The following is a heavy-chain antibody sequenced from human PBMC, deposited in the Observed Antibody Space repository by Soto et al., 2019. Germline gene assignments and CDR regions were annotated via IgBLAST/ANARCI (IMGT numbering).Heavy chain of an antibody. CDR1: GGSVSSNSHY. CDR3: ASHKDTSNWYLIPAY. CDR2: IYYSGNT. Sequence: PSETLSLTCSVSGGSVSSNSHYWGWIRQPPGKGREGIVNIYYSGNTYYNPYLKSRITLSVDTSKTHITLKFYSVAAADTAVYSCASHKDTSNWYLIPAYWGQGTLVTVSS. V-gene: IGHV4-39*02. D-gene: IGHD6-13*01. J-gene: IGHJ4*02.